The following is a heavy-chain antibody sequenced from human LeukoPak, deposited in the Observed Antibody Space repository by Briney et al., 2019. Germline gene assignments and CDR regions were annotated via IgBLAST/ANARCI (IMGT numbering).Heavy chain of an antibody. D-gene: IGHD3-22*01. CDR3: ARDRDYYDSRADAFDI. Sequence: PSETLSLTCAVYGGSFSGYYWSWIRQPPGKGLEWIGEINHSGSTNYNPSLKSRVTISVDTSKNQFSLKLSSVTAADTAVYYCARDRDYYDSRADAFDIWGQGTMVTVSS. V-gene: IGHV4-34*01. J-gene: IGHJ3*02. CDR1: GGSFSGYY. CDR2: INHSGST.